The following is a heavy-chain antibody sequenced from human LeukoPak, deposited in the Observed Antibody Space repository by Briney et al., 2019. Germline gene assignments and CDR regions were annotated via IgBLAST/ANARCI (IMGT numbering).Heavy chain of an antibody. CDR1: GFSFSRYS. V-gene: IGHV3-48*04. CDR2: IGSINDRTT. D-gene: IGHD3-10*01. J-gene: IGHJ6*02. Sequence: GGSLRLSCTASGFSFSRYSVNWVRQAPGKGLEWVSYIGSINDRTTHYADSVRGRFTISRDHAKNSLYLQMNSLRAEDTAVYYCAIPPLSGTGSSRPLAGVDVWGQGTMVTVSS. CDR3: AIPPLSGTGSSRPLAGVDV.